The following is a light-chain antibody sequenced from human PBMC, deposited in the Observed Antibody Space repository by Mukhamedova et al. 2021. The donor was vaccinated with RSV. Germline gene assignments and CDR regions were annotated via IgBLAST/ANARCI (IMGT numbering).Light chain of an antibody. CDR2: DAS. Sequence: LAPRLLIYDASSRATGVPDRFSGGGSGTDFTLTISRLEPEDFAVYYCQQYGGSPRTFGQGTK. V-gene: IGKV3D-20*01. CDR3: QQYGGSPRT. J-gene: IGKJ1*01.